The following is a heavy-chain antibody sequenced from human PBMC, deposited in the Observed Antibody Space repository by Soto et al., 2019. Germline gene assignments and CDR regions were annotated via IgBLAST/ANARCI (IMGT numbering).Heavy chain of an antibody. CDR2: IDHDGPT. V-gene: IGHV3-74*01. J-gene: IGHJ4*02. Sequence: EVQLVESGGGLVQPVGSLRLSCAGSGFTFSNDWMHWVRQAPGKGLEWVSRIDHDGPTDYADSVRGRFTISRDNAENTLYLQMNSLRPEDTAVYYCVRDSHGDYWGQGTLVTVSS. CDR1: GFTFSNDW. CDR3: VRDSHGDY.